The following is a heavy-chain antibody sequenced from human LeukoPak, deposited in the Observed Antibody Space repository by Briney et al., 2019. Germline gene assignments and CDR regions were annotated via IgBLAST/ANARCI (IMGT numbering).Heavy chain of an antibody. J-gene: IGHJ6*02. D-gene: IGHD2-2*01. CDR3: ARHYCSSTSCYPDYYYGMDV. Sequence: GGSLRLSCAASGFTSSSYAMSWVRQAPGKGLEWVSAISGSGGSTYYADSVKGRFTISRDNSKNTLYLQMNSLRAEDTDVYYCARHYCSSTSCYPDYYYGMDVSGRGTTVTVSS. CDR1: GFTSSSYA. V-gene: IGHV3-23*01. CDR2: ISGSGGST.